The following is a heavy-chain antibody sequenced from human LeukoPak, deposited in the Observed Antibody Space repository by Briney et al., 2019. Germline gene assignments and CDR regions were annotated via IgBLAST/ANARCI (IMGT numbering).Heavy chain of an antibody. D-gene: IGHD3-3*01. CDR3: ARGVFWSGYQTYYFDY. CDR2: IYYSGST. Sequence: SETLSLTCTVSGGSISSYYWSWIRQPPGKGLEWIGYIYYSGSTNYNPSLKSRVTLSVDTSKKQFSLKLSSVTAADTAVFYCARGVFWSGYQTYYFDYWGQGALVTVSS. CDR1: GGSISSYY. V-gene: IGHV4-59*01. J-gene: IGHJ4*02.